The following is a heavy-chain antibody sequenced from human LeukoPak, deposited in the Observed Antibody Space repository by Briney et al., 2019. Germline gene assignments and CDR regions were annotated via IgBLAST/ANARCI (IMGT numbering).Heavy chain of an antibody. CDR3: ASPRGYSYGWSPYYAFDI. CDR1: GGSISSSSYY. CDR2: IYYSGST. Sequence: SETLSLTCTVSGGSISSSSYYWGWIRQPPGKGLEWIGSIYYSGSTYYNPSLKSRVTISVDTSKNQFSLKLSSVTAADTAVYYCASPRGYSYGWSPYYAFDIWAKGQWSPSLQ. V-gene: IGHV4-39*07. J-gene: IGHJ3*02. D-gene: IGHD5-18*01.